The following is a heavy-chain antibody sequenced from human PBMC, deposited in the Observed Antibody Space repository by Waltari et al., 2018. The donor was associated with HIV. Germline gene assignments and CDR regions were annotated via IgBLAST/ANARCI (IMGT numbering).Heavy chain of an antibody. D-gene: IGHD3-22*01. V-gene: IGHV3-23*01. J-gene: IGHJ4*02. CDR2: ITASGDKK. Sequence: DVELLESGGSRVQPGGSLSLSCLGAGFPFESSGLTGGRQTPGKGLEWVAVITASGDKKYVAESRRGRCSISRKNMKNTVWLDMRGLRADDAAIYFCVREGRPVSDYDVFDSWGPGIQVTVS. CDR1: GFPFESSG. CDR3: VREGRPVSDYDVFDS.